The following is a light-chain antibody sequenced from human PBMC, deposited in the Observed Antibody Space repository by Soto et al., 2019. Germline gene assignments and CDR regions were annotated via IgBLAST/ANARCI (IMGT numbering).Light chain of an antibody. J-gene: IGKJ4*01. Sequence: DIQMTQSPSSLSASVGDRVTVTCRASQSISDSLNWYQQRPGKAPKLLIYAASTLQSGVPSRFSGSGSGTDFTLTISSLQPEDVATYYCQKYTNVPTFGGGTKVEIK. CDR3: QKYTNVPT. V-gene: IGKV1-27*01. CDR2: AAS. CDR1: QSISDS.